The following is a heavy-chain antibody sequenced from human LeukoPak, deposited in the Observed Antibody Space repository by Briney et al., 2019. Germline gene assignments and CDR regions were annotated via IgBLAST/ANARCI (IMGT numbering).Heavy chain of an antibody. CDR3: ARRSQENRVTTAKNWFDP. V-gene: IGHV4-59*08. D-gene: IGHD4-17*01. Sequence: SKTLSLTCTVSGDSISSSYWGWIRQPPGKAREWIGYAYYTGSTNYTPSLTSRVAISADTAKNQFSLKLSSVTAADTAVYYWARRSQENRVTTAKNWFDPWGQGTQVTVSS. J-gene: IGHJ5*02. CDR1: GDSISSSY. CDR2: AYYTGST.